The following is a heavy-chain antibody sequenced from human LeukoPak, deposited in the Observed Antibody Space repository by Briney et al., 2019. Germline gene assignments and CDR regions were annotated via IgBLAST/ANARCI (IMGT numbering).Heavy chain of an antibody. Sequence: SETLSLTCTVSGGSISSYYWSWIRQPAGKGLEWIGRIYTSGSTNYNPSLKSRVTMSVDTSKNQFSLKLSSVTAADTAVYYCARDQGSYSSGWSFDYWGQGTLVNVSS. D-gene: IGHD6-19*01. V-gene: IGHV4-4*07. CDR2: IYTSGST. CDR1: GGSISSYY. CDR3: ARDQGSYSSGWSFDY. J-gene: IGHJ4*02.